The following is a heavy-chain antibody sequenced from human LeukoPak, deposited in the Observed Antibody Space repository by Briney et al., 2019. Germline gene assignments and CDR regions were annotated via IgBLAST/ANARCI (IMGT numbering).Heavy chain of an antibody. CDR2: ISSSSTI. V-gene: IGHV3-48*04. J-gene: IGHJ4*02. D-gene: IGHD3-9*01. CDR3: AGSILTGYPNFDY. Sequence: GGSLRLSCAASGFTFSSYSMNWVRQAPGKGLEWVSYISSSSTIYYADSVKGRFTISRDNAKNSLYLQMNSLRAEDTAVYYCAGSILTGYPNFDYWGQGTLVTVSS. CDR1: GFTFSSYS.